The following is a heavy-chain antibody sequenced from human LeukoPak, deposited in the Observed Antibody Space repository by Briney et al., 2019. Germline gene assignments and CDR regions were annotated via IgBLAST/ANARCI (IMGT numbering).Heavy chain of an antibody. V-gene: IGHV4-34*01. CDR2: INHSGST. D-gene: IGHD5-18*01. CDR1: GGSFSGYY. CDR3: ARYSYGFVNWFDP. Sequence: PSETLSLTCAVYGGSFSGYYWSWIRQPPGKGLEWIGEINHSGSTNYNPTLKSRVTISVDTSKNQFSLKLSSVTAADTAVYYCARYSYGFVNWFDPWGQGTLVTVSS. J-gene: IGHJ5*02.